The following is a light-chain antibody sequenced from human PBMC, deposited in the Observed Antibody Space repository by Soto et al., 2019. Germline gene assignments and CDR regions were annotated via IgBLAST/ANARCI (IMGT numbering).Light chain of an antibody. V-gene: IGKV1-5*01. CDR3: QQYESYPCT. J-gene: IGKJ1*01. Sequence: DIQMTQSPSTLSASVGDRVTITCRASQSISSWLAWYQQKPGKAPKLLIYDASSLESGVPSRISGSGSGTEFTLTITSLQPDDFATYYCQQYESYPCTFGQGTKVDIK. CDR2: DAS. CDR1: QSISSW.